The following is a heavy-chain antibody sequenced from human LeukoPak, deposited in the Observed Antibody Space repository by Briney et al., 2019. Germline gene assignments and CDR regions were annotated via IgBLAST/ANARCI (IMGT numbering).Heavy chain of an antibody. J-gene: IGHJ4*02. V-gene: IGHV1-18*01. D-gene: IGHD3-22*01. Sequence: GASVKVSCKASGYTFTSYGISWVRQAPGQGLEWMGWISAYNGNTNYAQKLQGRVTMTTDTSTSTAYMELRSLRSDDTAVYYCARVKGYYDSSGAEADYWGQGTLVTVSS. CDR3: ARVKGYYDSSGAEADY. CDR2: ISAYNGNT. CDR1: GYTFTSYG.